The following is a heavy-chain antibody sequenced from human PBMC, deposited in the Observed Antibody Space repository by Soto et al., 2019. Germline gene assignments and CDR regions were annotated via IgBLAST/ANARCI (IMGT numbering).Heavy chain of an antibody. CDR2: MSYDGRNQ. J-gene: IGHJ4*02. CDR1: GFTLSGVD. V-gene: IGHV3-30*18. Sequence: GGSLRLSCSASGFTLSGVDMHWVRQAPGKGLEWVAVMSYDGRNQYYADSVKGRFTVSRDSSKSTLYLQMNSLRTEDAAVYYRAKGGWYTSSSRSDCWGQGTLVTVSS. D-gene: IGHD6-6*01. CDR3: AKGGWYTSSSRSDC.